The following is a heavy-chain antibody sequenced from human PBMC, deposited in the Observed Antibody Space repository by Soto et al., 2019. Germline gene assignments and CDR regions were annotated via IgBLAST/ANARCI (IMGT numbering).Heavy chain of an antibody. Sequence: ASVKVSCKASGYTFSNYGITWVRQAPGQGLEWMGWISAYNGNTNYAQKLQDRVTMTTDTSTTTAYMELRSLRSDDTTVYYCARGPLRSFDWSSDWGQGPLLTVSS. J-gene: IGHJ4*02. D-gene: IGHD3-9*01. CDR2: ISAYNGNT. CDR1: GYTFSNYG. CDR3: ARGPLRSFDWSSD. V-gene: IGHV1-18*01.